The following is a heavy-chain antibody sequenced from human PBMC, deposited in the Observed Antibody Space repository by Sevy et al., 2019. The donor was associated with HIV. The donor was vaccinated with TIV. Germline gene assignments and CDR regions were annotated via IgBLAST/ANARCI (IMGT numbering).Heavy chain of an antibody. CDR1: RLIFDTYA. V-gene: IGHV3-30*04. CDR2: ISYDGSDK. CDR3: ARVDYRSGWYGFVDY. Sequence: GGSLRLSCEASRLIFDTYAMHWVRRAPGQGLEWVAVISYDGSDKYYADAVEGRFTISRDNSKNTLYLHMNSLRTDDPAVYYCARVDYRSGWYGFVDYWGQGTPVTVSS. D-gene: IGHD6-19*01. J-gene: IGHJ4*02.